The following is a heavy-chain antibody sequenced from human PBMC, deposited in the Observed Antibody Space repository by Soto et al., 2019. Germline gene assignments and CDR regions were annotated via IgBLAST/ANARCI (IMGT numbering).Heavy chain of an antibody. J-gene: IGHJ4*02. CDR3: ARAGGLGAVAADY. CDR2: IYHSGST. Sequence: QLQLQESGSGLVKPSQTLSLTCAVSGGSISSGGYSWSWIRQPPGKGLEWIGYIYHSGSTYYNPSLQRRVTISVDRSTNQVSLKLSSVTAADTAVYYCARAGGLGAVAADYWGQGTLVTVSS. V-gene: IGHV4-30-2*01. D-gene: IGHD6-19*01. CDR1: GGSISSGGYS.